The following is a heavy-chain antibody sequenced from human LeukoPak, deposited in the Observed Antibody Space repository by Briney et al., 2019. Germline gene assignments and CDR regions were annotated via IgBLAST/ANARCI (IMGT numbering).Heavy chain of an antibody. Sequence: GGSLRLSCVGSGFTFSNYAMYWVRQAPGKGLQWVSGISGGGYPYYADSVKGRLTISRDNSKNTLYLQMNSLRAEDTAKYFCAKDEGGSLEAPYPALDFWGQGTAVTVSS. D-gene: IGHD3-16*01. CDR1: GFTFSNYA. CDR2: ISGGGYP. CDR3: AKDEGGSLEAPYPALDF. J-gene: IGHJ3*01. V-gene: IGHV3-23*01.